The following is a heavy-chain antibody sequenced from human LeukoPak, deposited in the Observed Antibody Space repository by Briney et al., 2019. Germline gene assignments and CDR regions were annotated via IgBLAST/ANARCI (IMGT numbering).Heavy chain of an antibody. CDR3: ARAEYSGYDYWFDP. Sequence: SETLSLTCTVSGGSVSSGSYYWSWIRQPPGKGLEWIGYIYYSGSTNYNPSLKSRVTISVDTSKNQFSLKLSSVTAADTAVYYCARAEYSGYDYWFDPWGQGTLVTVSS. CDR1: GGSVSSGSYY. CDR2: IYYSGST. J-gene: IGHJ5*02. D-gene: IGHD5-12*01. V-gene: IGHV4-61*01.